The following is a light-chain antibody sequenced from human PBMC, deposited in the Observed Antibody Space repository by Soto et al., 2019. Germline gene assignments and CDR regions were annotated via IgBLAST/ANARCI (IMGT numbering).Light chain of an antibody. CDR1: QYIYNY. V-gene: IGKV1-33*01. CDR2: AAS. J-gene: IGKJ5*01. Sequence: IQLTQSPSSLSSSVGEIFTITCRSSQYIYNYLNWYQHRPGEAPKLLIYAASYLETGVPARFSGSGSGTDFSFTITSLQPEDSATYYCQQYDTRPTMTFGQGTRLEIK. CDR3: QQYDTRPTMT.